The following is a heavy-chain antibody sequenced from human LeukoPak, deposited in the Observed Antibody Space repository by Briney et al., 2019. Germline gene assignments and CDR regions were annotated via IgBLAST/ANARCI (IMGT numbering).Heavy chain of an antibody. V-gene: IGHV4-39*07. CDR2: IYYSGST. CDR3: ARARPDSSSWYPYYYYYMDV. CDR1: GGSISSYY. Sequence: SETLSLTCTVSGGSISSYYWGWIRQPPGKGLEWIGSIYYSGSTYYNPSLKSRVTISVDTSKNQFSLKLSSVTAADTAVYYCARARPDSSSWYPYYYYYMDVWGKGTTVTVSS. J-gene: IGHJ6*03. D-gene: IGHD6-13*01.